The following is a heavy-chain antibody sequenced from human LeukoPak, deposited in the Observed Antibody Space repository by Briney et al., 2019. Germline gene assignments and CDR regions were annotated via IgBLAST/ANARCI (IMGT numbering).Heavy chain of an antibody. J-gene: IGHJ3*02. Sequence: PGGSLRLSCAASGFTSSSYAMHWVRQAPGKGLEYVSAISSNGGSTYYANSVKGRFTIPRDNSKNTLYLQMGSLRAEDMAVYYCARATYSSSWYSVDIWGQGTMVTVSS. CDR1: GFTSSSYA. CDR3: ARATYSSSWYSVDI. D-gene: IGHD6-13*01. V-gene: IGHV3-64*01. CDR2: ISSNGGST.